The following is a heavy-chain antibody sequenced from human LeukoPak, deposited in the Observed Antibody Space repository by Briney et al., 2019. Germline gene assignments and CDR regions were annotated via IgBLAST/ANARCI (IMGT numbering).Heavy chain of an antibody. CDR3: ARSVQLYSYYYYGMDV. CDR1: EFTFSSYW. J-gene: IGHJ6*02. D-gene: IGHD5-18*01. Sequence: GGSLRLSCAASEFTFSSYWMHWVRQVPGKGLVWVSRIYSDGSIITYTDSVKGRFTISRDNAKNTLYLHMNSLRAEDTAVYYCARSVQLYSYYYYGMDVWGQGTTVTVSS. CDR2: IYSDGSII. V-gene: IGHV3-74*03.